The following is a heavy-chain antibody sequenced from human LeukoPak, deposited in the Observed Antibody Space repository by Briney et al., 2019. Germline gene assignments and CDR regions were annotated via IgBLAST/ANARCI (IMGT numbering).Heavy chain of an antibody. V-gene: IGHV4-39*07. J-gene: IGHJ6*03. CDR3: ARGVHSSSLLRGYYYMDV. Sequence: SETLSLTCTVSSGSISTSNYFWGWIRQPPGKGLEWIGSIYYSGSTSYSPSLKSRVTISIDTSKNQFSLKLISVTAADTAVYYCARGVHSSSLLRGYYYMDVWGKGTTVTVSS. D-gene: IGHD6-6*01. CDR1: SGSISTSNYF. CDR2: IYYSGST.